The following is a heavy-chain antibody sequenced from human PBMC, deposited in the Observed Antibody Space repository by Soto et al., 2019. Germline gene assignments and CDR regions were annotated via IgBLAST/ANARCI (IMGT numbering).Heavy chain of an antibody. Sequence: QVQLVQSGAEVKKPGSSVKVSCKASGGTFSSYAISWVRQAPGQGLEWMGGIIPIFGTANYAQKFQGRATITADEYTSTASVNLSSLTGEDSAMSSCPGNPEVEMAADSYYYGRNVWSQVTAV. CDR2: IIPIFGTA. J-gene: IGHJ6*02. CDR3: PGNPEVEMAADSYYYGRNV. D-gene: IGHD2-15*01. V-gene: IGHV1-69*19. CDR1: GGTFSSYA.